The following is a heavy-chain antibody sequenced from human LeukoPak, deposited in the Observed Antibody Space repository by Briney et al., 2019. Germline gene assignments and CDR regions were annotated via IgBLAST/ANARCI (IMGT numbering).Heavy chain of an antibody. V-gene: IGHV1-69*04. CDR2: IIPSLDVA. CDR3: ARDHCTPGTCLGGH. D-gene: IGHD2-15*01. CDR1: GDTFIPYT. Sequence: SVKVSCKASGDTFIPYTFSWVRQAPGQGPEWIGRIIPSLDVANYAQKFQGRVTLSVDRDTATTYMEVTSLRSEDTAIYYCARDHCTPGTCLGGHWGQGTLVTVSS. J-gene: IGHJ4*02.